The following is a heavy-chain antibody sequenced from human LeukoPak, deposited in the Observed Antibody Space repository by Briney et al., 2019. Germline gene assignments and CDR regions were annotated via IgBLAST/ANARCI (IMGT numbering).Heavy chain of an antibody. CDR2: ISSSSSTI. J-gene: IGHJ4*02. CDR1: GFTFSSYS. D-gene: IGHD1-26*01. CDR3: AREGVVGATKPNYFDY. V-gene: IGHV3-48*01. Sequence: SGGSLRLSCAASGFTFSSYSMNWVRQAPGKGLEWVSYISSSSSTIYYADSVKGRFTISRDNAKNSLYLQMNSLRAEDTAVYYCAREGVVGATKPNYFDYWGQGTLVTVSS.